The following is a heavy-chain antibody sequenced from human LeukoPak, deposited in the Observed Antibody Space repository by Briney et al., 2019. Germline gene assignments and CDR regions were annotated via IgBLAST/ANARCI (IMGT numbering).Heavy chain of an antibody. Sequence: ASVKVSCKASGYTFTSYDINWVRQATGQGLEWMGWMNPNSGNTGYAQKFQGRVTMTRNTSISTAYMELSSLRSEDTAVYYCARVSGTRYAFDYWGQGTLVTVSS. CDR1: GYTFTSYD. CDR3: ARVSGTRYAFDY. J-gene: IGHJ4*02. D-gene: IGHD1-1*01. CDR2: MNPNSGNT. V-gene: IGHV1-8*01.